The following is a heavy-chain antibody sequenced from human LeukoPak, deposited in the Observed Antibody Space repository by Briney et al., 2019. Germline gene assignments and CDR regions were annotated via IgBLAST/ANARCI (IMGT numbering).Heavy chain of an antibody. Sequence: GGSLRLSCAASGFTFDDYAMHWVRQAPGKGLEWVSGISWNSGSIGYADSVKGRFTTSRDNAKNSLYLQMNSLRAEDTAVYYCARDQTKWEPLRRRDYYYMDVWGKGTTVTVSS. D-gene: IGHD1-26*01. CDR1: GFTFDDYA. CDR3: ARDQTKWEPLRRRDYYYMDV. V-gene: IGHV3-9*01. J-gene: IGHJ6*03. CDR2: ISWNSGSI.